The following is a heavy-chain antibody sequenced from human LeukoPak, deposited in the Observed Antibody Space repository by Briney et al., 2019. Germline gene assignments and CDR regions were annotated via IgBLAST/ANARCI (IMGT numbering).Heavy chain of an antibody. CDR1: GFTFSSYA. Sequence: PGRSLRLSCAASGFTFSSYAMHWVRQAPGKGLEWVAVISYDGSNKYYADSVKGRFTISRDNSKNTLYLQMNSLRAEDTAVYYCARCGHWAKDYYYGMDVWGQRTTVTVSS. V-gene: IGHV3-30-3*01. D-gene: IGHD1-26*01. CDR3: ARCGHWAKDYYYGMDV. J-gene: IGHJ6*02. CDR2: ISYDGSNK.